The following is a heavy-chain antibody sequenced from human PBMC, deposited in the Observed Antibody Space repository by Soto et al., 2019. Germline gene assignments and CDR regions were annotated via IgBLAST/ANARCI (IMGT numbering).Heavy chain of an antibody. D-gene: IGHD3-22*01. CDR1: GGTFSSYA. V-gene: IGHV1-69*13. J-gene: IGHJ4*02. Sequence: SVKVSSKASGGTFSSYAISWLRQAPGQGLEWMGGIIPIFGTANYAQKFQGRVTITPDESTSTAYMELSSLRSEDTAVYYCASYYYDSSGYSDWGQGTLVTVSS. CDR2: IIPIFGTA. CDR3: ASYYYDSSGYSD.